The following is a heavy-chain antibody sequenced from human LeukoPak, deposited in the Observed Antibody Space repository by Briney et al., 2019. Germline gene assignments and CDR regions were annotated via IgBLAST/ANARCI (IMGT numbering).Heavy chain of an antibody. D-gene: IGHD2-21*02. CDR1: GGSISSGGYY. J-gene: IGHJ4*02. Sequence: SQTLSLTCTVSGGSISSGGYYWSWIRQHPGKGLEWIGYIYYSGSTYYNPSFKSRVTISVDTSKNQFSLKLSSVTAADTAVYYCARDRGGGDWKYYFDYWGQGTLVTVSS. V-gene: IGHV4-31*03. CDR3: ARDRGGGDWKYYFDY. CDR2: IYYSGST.